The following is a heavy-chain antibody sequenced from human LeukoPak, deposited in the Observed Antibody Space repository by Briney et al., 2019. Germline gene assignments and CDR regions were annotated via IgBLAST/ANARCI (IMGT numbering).Heavy chain of an antibody. D-gene: IGHD3-3*01. CDR2: IYYRGST. V-gene: IGHV4-59*01. J-gene: IGHJ4*02. CDR1: GGSISPYF. Sequence: SETLSLTCTVSGGSISPYFWSWIRQPPGKGLEWIGYIYYRGSTNYNPSLRSRVTISLDTSKDQFSLKLSSVTAADTAVYYCAREGVVKGYFDYWGQGTLVTVSS. CDR3: AREGVVKGYFDY.